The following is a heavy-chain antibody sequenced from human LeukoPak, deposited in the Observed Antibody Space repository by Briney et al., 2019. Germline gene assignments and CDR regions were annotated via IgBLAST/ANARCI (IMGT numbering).Heavy chain of an antibody. Sequence: PGGSLRLSCAASGFTVSDNHISWVRQAPGKGLEWVSSITSSNNYIYYADSMKGRFTISRDNAKNSLYLQMNSLRAEDTAVYYCVTTWGAHYWYFDLWGRGALVTVSS. V-gene: IGHV3-21*01. D-gene: IGHD1-26*01. CDR1: GFTVSDNH. J-gene: IGHJ2*01. CDR3: VTTWGAHYWYFDL. CDR2: ITSSNNYI.